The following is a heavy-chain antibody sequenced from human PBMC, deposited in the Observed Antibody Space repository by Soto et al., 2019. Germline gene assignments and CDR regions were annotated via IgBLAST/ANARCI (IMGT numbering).Heavy chain of an antibody. CDR1: GGTFSSYA. V-gene: IGHV1-69*13. CDR3: ARGGDILTGYSTYYYYGMDV. Sequence: GASVKVSCKASGGTFSSYAISWVRQAPGQGLEWMGGIIPIFGTANYAQKFQGRVTITADESTSTAYMELSSLRSEDTAVYYCARGGDILTGYSTYYYYGMDVWGQGTTVTVLL. CDR2: IIPIFGTA. J-gene: IGHJ6*02. D-gene: IGHD3-9*01.